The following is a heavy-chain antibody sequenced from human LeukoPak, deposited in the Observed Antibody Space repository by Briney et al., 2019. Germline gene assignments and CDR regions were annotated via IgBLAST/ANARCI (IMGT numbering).Heavy chain of an antibody. V-gene: IGHV3-30*04. CDR1: GFTFSSYA. CDR3: ARDNPTDYGGNAFDY. J-gene: IGHJ4*02. CDR2: ISYDGSNK. D-gene: IGHD4-23*01. Sequence: GGSLRLSCAASGFTFSSYAMHWVRQAPGKGLEWVAVISYDGSNKYYADSVKGRFTISRDNSMNTLYLQMNSLRAEDTAVYYCARDNPTDYGGNAFDYWGQGTLVTVSS.